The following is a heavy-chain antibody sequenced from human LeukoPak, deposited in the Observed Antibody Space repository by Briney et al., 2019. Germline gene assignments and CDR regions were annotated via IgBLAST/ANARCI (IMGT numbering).Heavy chain of an antibody. V-gene: IGHV1-2*02. CDR1: GYTFTGYY. Sequence: ASVKVSCKASGYTFTGYYMHWVRQAPGQGLDWMGWINPNSGGTNYAQKFQGRVTMTRDTSISTAYMELSRLRSDDTAVYYCASLRGRYCSSTSCPEWGQGTLVTVSS. J-gene: IGHJ4*02. CDR2: INPNSGGT. D-gene: IGHD2-2*01. CDR3: ASLRGRYCSSTSCPE.